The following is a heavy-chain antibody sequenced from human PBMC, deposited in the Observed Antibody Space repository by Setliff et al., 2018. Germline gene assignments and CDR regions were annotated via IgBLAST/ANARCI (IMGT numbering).Heavy chain of an antibody. CDR3: VKQTRDNEYVTIGRADH. CDR2: ISGSGGST. V-gene: IGHV3-23*01. Sequence: PGGSLRLSCAASGFTFSSYAMSWVRQAPGKGLEWVSAISGSGGSTYYADSGKRRFTISRDNSKNTLYLQMNRLRAEDTAMYYCVKQTRDNEYVTIGRADHWGHGALVTVSS. CDR1: GFTFSSYA. J-gene: IGHJ5*02. D-gene: IGHD3-16*01.